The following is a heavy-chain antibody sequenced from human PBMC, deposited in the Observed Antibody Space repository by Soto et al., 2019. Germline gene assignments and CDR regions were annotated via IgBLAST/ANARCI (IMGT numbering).Heavy chain of an antibody. CDR1: GYDFTAYD. V-gene: IGHV1-8*02. CDR2: MNPINGAT. D-gene: IGHD6-13*01. J-gene: IGHJ6*02. Sequence: PGASVKVSCKASGYDFTAYDINWVRQASGQGLEWMGWMNPINGATGTARRFQGRVPLSRNTATGTAYLELTSLRSDDTAVYYCGRGPSPRAPAGGTPYYYAMDVWGQGTTVTV. CDR3: GRGPSPRAPAGGTPYYYAMDV.